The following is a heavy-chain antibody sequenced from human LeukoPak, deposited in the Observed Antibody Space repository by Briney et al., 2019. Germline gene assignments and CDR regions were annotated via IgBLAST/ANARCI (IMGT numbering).Heavy chain of an antibody. V-gene: IGHV3-11*04. CDR3: ARAAATISFDY. J-gene: IGHJ4*02. D-gene: IGHD6-13*01. CDR2: ISSSGRTT. CDR1: GFTFSDYY. Sequence: GGSLRPSWAASGFTFSDYYMSWIRHAPGKGLEWVSYISSSGRTTNNTDSVKGRSTISRDKPKNSLYLQMNRLRTKAPGVYYFARAAATISFDYWGQGSLVTVS.